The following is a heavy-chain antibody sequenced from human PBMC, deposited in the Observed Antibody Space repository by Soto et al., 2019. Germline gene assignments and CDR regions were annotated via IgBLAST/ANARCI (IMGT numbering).Heavy chain of an antibody. V-gene: IGHV3-48*01. CDR2: ISSSSSTI. CDR3: ASIRELHLFDY. J-gene: IGHJ4*02. CDR1: GFTFSSYS. D-gene: IGHD3-10*01. Sequence: GGSLRLSCAASGFTFSSYSMNWVRQAPGKGLEWVSYISSSSSTIYYADSVKGRFTISRDNAKNSLYLQMNSLRAEDTAVYYCASIRELHLFDYWGQGTLVTVSS.